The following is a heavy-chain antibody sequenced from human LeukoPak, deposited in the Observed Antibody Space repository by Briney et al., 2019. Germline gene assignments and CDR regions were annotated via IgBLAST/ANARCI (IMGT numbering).Heavy chain of an antibody. Sequence: GGSLRLSCAASGFTFSSYGMHWVRQAPGKGLEWVAVISYDGSNKYYADSVKGRFTISRDNSKNTLYLQMNSLRSDDTAVYYCARGFGVVKFWGQGTLVTVSS. CDR2: ISYDGSNK. CDR1: GFTFSSYG. CDR3: ARGFGVVKF. D-gene: IGHD3-3*01. J-gene: IGHJ4*02. V-gene: IGHV3-30*03.